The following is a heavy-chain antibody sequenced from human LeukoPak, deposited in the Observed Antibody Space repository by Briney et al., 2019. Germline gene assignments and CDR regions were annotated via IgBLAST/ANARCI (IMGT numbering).Heavy chain of an antibody. Sequence: ASVKVSCKASGYTFTGYYMHWVRQAPGQGLEWMGWINPNSGGTNYAQKFQGWVTMTRDTSISTAYMELSRLRSDDTAVYYCALSQSSYSNYEGASHIWGQGTMVTVSS. CDR1: GYTFTGYY. CDR2: INPNSGGT. D-gene: IGHD4-11*01. CDR3: ALSQSSYSNYEGASHI. V-gene: IGHV1-2*04. J-gene: IGHJ3*02.